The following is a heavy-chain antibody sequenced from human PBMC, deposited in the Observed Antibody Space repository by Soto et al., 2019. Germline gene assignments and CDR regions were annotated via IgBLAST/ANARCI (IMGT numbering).Heavy chain of an antibody. D-gene: IGHD3-22*01. CDR3: ASTYDSSGYYDDPTFDY. CDR2: IIPIFGTA. CDR1: GGTFSSYA. Sequence: SVKVSCKASGGTFSSYAISWVRQAPGQGLEWMGGIIPIFGTANYAQKFQGRVTITADESTSTAYMELSSLRSEDTAVYYCASTYDSSGYYDDPTFDYWGQGTLVTVSS. J-gene: IGHJ4*02. V-gene: IGHV1-69*13.